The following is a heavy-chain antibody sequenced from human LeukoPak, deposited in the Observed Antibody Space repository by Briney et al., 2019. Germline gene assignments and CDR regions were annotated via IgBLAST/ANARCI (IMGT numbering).Heavy chain of an antibody. J-gene: IGHJ5*02. Sequence: GGSLRLSCAASGFTFDDYAMHWVRQAPGKGLEWASGISWNSGSIGYADSVKGRFTISRDNAKNSLYLQMNSLRAEDTALYYCAKDAGYSRTLALDNWFDPWGQGTLVTVSS. CDR2: ISWNSGSI. V-gene: IGHV3-9*01. CDR3: AKDAGYSRTLALDNWFDP. CDR1: GFTFDDYA. D-gene: IGHD6-13*01.